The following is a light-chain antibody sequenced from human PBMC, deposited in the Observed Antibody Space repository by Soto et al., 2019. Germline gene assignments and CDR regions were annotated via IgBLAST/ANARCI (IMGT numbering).Light chain of an antibody. Sequence: QSALTQPASVSGSPGQSITISCTGTSSDVGSYNLVSWYQQHPGKAPKLMIYEGSKRPSGVSNRFSGSKSGNTASLTISGLHAEDEADYYCCSYAGSSTPHVVFGGGTKLTVL. V-gene: IGLV2-23*01. J-gene: IGLJ2*01. CDR2: EGS. CDR3: CSYAGSSTPHVV. CDR1: SSDVGSYNL.